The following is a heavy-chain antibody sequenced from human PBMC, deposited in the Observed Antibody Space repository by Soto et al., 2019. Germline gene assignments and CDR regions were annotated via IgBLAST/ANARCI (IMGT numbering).Heavy chain of an antibody. Sequence: PSETLSVTCTVSGDSINSGVYYWSWIRQLPGKGLEWLGYIYFSGMTYYNPSLESRVTISVDTSQNQFSLKLSSVIAADTAVYYCTSDNGLRVILAIWGQGTLVPVSS. CDR3: TSDNGLRVILAI. CDR1: GDSINSGVYY. J-gene: IGHJ4*02. D-gene: IGHD3-22*01. CDR2: IYFSGMT. V-gene: IGHV4-31*03.